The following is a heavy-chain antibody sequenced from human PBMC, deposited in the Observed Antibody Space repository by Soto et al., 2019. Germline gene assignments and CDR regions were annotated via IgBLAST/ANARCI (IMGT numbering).Heavy chain of an antibody. CDR1: GFTFSSYW. Sequence: GSLRLSCAASGFTFSSYWMSWVRQAPGKGLEWVANIKQDGSEKYYVDSVKGRFTISRDNAKNSLYLQMNSLRAEDTAVYYCARDRADYDFWSGLVTLDYWGQGTLVTVSS. J-gene: IGHJ4*02. CDR3: ARDRADYDFWSGLVTLDY. CDR2: IKQDGSEK. V-gene: IGHV3-7*05. D-gene: IGHD3-3*01.